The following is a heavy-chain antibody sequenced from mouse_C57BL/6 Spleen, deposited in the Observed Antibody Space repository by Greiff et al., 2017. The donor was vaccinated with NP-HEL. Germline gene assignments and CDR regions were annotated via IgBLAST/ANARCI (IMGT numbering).Heavy chain of an antibody. CDR2: ISYSGST. J-gene: IGHJ4*01. Sequence: EVHLVESGPGMVKPSQSLSLTCTVTGYSITSGYDWHWIRHFPGNKLEWMGYISYSGSTNYNPSLKSRISITHDTSKNHFFLKLNSVTTEDTATYYCARGIIEDYAMDYWGQGTSVTVSS. V-gene: IGHV3-1*01. CDR1: GYSITSGYD. CDR3: ARGIIEDYAMDY.